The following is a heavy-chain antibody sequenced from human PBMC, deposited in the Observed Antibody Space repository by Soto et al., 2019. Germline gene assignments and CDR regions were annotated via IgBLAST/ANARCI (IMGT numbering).Heavy chain of an antibody. V-gene: IGHV3-33*01. J-gene: IGHJ4*02. Sequence: QVQLVESRGGVVQPGRSLRLSCAASGFTFSSYGMHWVRQAPGKGLEWVAVIWYDGSNKYYADSVKGRFTISRDNSKNTLYLQMNSLRAEDTAVYYCATSQFRYDYGPIGYWGQGTLVTVSS. D-gene: IGHD3-16*01. CDR3: ATSQFRYDYGPIGY. CDR2: IWYDGSNK. CDR1: GFTFSSYG.